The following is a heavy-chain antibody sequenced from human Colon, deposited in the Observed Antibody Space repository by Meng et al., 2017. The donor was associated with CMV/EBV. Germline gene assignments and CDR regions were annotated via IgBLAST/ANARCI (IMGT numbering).Heavy chain of an antibody. CDR3: ARGRTISGVVIFDY. J-gene: IGHJ4*02. Sequence: KISCKASGGTFSSYAISWVRQAPGQGLEWMGGIIPIFGTANYAQKFQGRVTITTDESTSTAYMELSSLRSEDTAVYYCARGRTISGVVIFDYWGQGTLVTVSS. CDR1: GGTFSSYA. D-gene: IGHD3-3*01. CDR2: IIPIFGTA. V-gene: IGHV1-69*05.